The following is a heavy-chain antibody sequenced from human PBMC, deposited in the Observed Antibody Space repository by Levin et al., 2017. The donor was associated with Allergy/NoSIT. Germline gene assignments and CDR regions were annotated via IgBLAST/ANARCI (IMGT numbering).Heavy chain of an antibody. D-gene: IGHD5-24*01. CDR2: INPNSGGT. CDR3: ARDGDGYNYSYYYYGMDV. J-gene: IGHJ6*02. V-gene: IGHV1-2*04. CDR1: GYTFTGYY. Sequence: ASVKVSCKASGYTFTGYYMHWVRQAPGQGLEWMGWINPNSGGTNYAQKFQGWVTMTRDTSISTAYMELSRLRSDDTAVYYCARDGDGYNYSYYYYGMDVWGQGTTVTVSS.